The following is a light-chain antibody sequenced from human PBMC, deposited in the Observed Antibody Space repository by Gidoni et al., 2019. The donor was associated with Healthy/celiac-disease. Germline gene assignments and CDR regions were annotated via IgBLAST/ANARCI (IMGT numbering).Light chain of an antibody. Sequence: QSALTQPPSASGSPGQSVTISCTGTSSDVGGYNYVSWYHPHPGKAPKLMIYEVSKRPSGVPDRFSGSKSGNTASLTVSGLQAEDEADYYCSSYAGSNNYVFGTGTKVTVL. CDR2: EVS. J-gene: IGLJ1*01. CDR1: SSDVGGYNY. CDR3: SSYAGSNNYV. V-gene: IGLV2-8*01.